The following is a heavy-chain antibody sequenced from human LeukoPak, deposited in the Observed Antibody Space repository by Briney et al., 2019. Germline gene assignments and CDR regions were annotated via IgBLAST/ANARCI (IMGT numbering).Heavy chain of an antibody. CDR2: ISSSSSYI. J-gene: IGHJ6*03. CDR3: AREQWLVPYYMDV. V-gene: IGHV3-21*01. Sequence: GGSLRLSCAASGFTFSSYSMNWVRQAPGKGLEWVSSISSSSSYIYYADSVKGRFTISRDNAKNSLYLQMNSLRAEDTAVYYCAREQWLVPYYMDVWGKGTTVTVSS. D-gene: IGHD6-19*01. CDR1: GFTFSSYS.